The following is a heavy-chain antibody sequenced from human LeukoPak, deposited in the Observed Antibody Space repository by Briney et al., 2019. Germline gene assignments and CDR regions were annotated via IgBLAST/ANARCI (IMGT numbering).Heavy chain of an antibody. V-gene: IGHV4-38-2*02. CDR3: ARGYGDRDY. J-gene: IGHJ4*02. CDR2: IYHSGST. CDR1: GYSISSGYY. D-gene: IGHD4-17*01. Sequence: SETLSLTCTVSGYSISSGYYWGWIRQPPGKGLEWIGSIYHSGSTYYNPSLKSRVTISVDTSKNQFSLKLSSVTAADTAVYYCARGYGDRDYWGQGTLVTVSS.